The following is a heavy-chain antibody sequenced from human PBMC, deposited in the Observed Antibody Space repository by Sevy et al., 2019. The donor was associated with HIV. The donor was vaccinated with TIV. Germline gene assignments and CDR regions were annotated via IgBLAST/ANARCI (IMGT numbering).Heavy chain of an antibody. D-gene: IGHD1-26*01. CDR3: VRGGGYFDH. Sequence: GGSLRLSCTASGFTFNIYWMSWVRLLPGKGLEWVATIKPDASGDDYLDSVKGRFTVSRDNTKTSLFLQMNSLRVEDTALYYCVRGGGYFDHWGQGTLVTVSS. J-gene: IGHJ4*02. CDR1: GFTFNIYW. CDR2: IKPDASGD. V-gene: IGHV3-7*01.